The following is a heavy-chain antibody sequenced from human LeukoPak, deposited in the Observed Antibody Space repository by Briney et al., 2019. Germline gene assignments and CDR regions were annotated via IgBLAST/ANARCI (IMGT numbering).Heavy chain of an antibody. V-gene: IGHV4-39*07. CDR2: IYYSGST. CDR3: ARDRDCSGGSCYPDFDY. Sequence: SETLSLTCTVSGGSISSSSYYWGWIRQPPGKGLERIGSIYYSGSTYYNPSLKSRVTISVDTSKNQFSLKLSSVTAADTAVYYCARDRDCSGGSCYPDFDYWGQGTLVTVSS. J-gene: IGHJ4*02. D-gene: IGHD2-15*01. CDR1: GGSISSSSYY.